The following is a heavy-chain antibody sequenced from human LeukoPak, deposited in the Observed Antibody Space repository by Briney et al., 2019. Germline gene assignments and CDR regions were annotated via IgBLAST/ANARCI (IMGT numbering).Heavy chain of an antibody. V-gene: IGHV1-46*01. Sequence: ASVKVSCKASGYSFTSHYMYWVRQAPGEGLEWMGIINPSGGSTSYPQKFQGTVTMTRDTSTSTVYMELSSLRSEDTAVYYCARGGRGSPRGAFDIWGQGTMVTVSS. J-gene: IGHJ3*02. CDR2: INPSGGST. D-gene: IGHD1-26*01. CDR3: ARGGRGSPRGAFDI. CDR1: GYSFTSHY.